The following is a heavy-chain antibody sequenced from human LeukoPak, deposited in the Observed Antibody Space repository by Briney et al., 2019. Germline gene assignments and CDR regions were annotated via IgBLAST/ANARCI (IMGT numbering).Heavy chain of an antibody. D-gene: IGHD2-21*01. CDR1: GYTFTTYD. V-gene: IGHV1-8*01. Sequence: GASVKVSCKTSGYTFTTYDITWVRQATGQGLEWMGWMNPNSGDTAYAQKFQGRVAMTRDTSISTAYMELSSLRSEDTAVYYCARGLGDYYETGDFYYAVPAHWGQGTPVTVSS. CDR3: ARGLGDYYETGDFYYAVPAH. J-gene: IGHJ4*02. CDR2: MNPNSGDT.